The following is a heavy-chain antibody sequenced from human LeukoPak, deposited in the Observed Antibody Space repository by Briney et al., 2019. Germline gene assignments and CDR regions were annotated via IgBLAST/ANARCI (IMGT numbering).Heavy chain of an antibody. Sequence: ASVKVSCKASGYTFTGYYMHWVRQAPGQGLEWMGWINPNSGGTNYAQKFQGRVTMTRDTSISTAYMELSRLRSDDTAVYYCAREGRRTADYYGSGSYYFSNWFDPWGQGTLVTVSS. CDR3: AREGRRTADYYGSGSYYFSNWFDP. CDR1: GYTFTGYY. CDR2: INPNSGGT. V-gene: IGHV1-2*02. D-gene: IGHD3-10*01. J-gene: IGHJ5*02.